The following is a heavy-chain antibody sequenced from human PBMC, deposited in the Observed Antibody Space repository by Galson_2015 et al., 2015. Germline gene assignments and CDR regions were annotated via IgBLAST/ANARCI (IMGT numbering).Heavy chain of an antibody. CDR1: GVTFSSYA. V-gene: IGHV1-69*13. CDR2: VIPIFGTA. J-gene: IGHJ3*02. Sequence: SVKVSCKASGVTFSSYAISWVRQAPGQGLEWMGGVIPIFGTANYAQKFQGRVTITADESTSTAYMELSSLRSEDTAVYYCARACTVVVPAAKLCAFDIWGQGTMVTVSS. D-gene: IGHD2-2*01. CDR3: ARACTVVVPAAKLCAFDI.